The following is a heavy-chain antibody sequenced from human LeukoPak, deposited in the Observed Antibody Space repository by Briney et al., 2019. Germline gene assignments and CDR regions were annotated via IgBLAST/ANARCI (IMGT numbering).Heavy chain of an antibody. V-gene: IGHV1-2*02. CDR1: GYTFTGYY. Sequence: AASVKVSCKASGYTFTGYYIHWVRHAPGQGLEWVGLVNPNNGDTKFTQKFQGRVTMTRDTSVSTAYMELSRLTSDDTAVYYCARDSRVTNGDYWGQGTLVTVSS. D-gene: IGHD3-10*01. J-gene: IGHJ4*02. CDR3: ARDSRVTNGDY. CDR2: VNPNNGDT.